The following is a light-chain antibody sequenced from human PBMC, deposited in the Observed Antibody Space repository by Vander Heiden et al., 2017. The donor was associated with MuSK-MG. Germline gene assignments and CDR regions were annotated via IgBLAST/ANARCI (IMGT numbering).Light chain of an antibody. J-gene: IGKJ5*01. CDR1: QDISNY. V-gene: IGKV1-33*01. CDR2: DAS. Sequence: DIQMTQSPSSLSASVGDRVTITCQASQDISNYLNWYQQKPGKAPKLLIYDASNLETGVPSRFSGSGSGTDFTLTISSLQPEDIATYYCQQYDNPPSTFGQGTQLEIK. CDR3: QQYDNPPST.